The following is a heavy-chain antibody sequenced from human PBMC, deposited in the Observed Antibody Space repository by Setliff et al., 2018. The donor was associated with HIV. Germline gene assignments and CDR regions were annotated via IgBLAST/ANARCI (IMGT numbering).Heavy chain of an antibody. D-gene: IGHD4-4*01. Sequence: PSETLSLTCTVSDGSISSSVYYWSWIRQHPGKGLEWIGYIYYSGSTYYNPSLKSRVTMSVDTSKNQFSLKLSSVTAADTAVYYCASMYSNYGRYYYYYMDVWGKRATVTVSS. CDR3: ASMYSNYGRYYYYYMDV. V-gene: IGHV4-31*03. J-gene: IGHJ6*03. CDR2: IYYSGST. CDR1: DGSISSSVYY.